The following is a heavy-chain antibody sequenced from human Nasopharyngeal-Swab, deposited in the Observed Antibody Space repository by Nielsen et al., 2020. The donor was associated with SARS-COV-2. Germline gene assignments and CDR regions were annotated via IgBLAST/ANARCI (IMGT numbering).Heavy chain of an antibody. CDR3: ARDRGIYEYYLDY. CDR2: INAGNGNT. D-gene: IGHD5/OR15-5a*01. J-gene: IGHJ4*02. V-gene: IGHV1-3*01. Sequence: WVRQAPGQRLEWMGWINAGNGNTKYSQKFQGRVTITRDTSASTAYMELSSLRSEDTAVYYCARDRGIYEYYLDYWGQGTLVTVSS.